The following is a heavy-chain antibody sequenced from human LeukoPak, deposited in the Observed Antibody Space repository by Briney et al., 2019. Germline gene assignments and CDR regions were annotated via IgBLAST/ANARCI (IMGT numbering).Heavy chain of an antibody. D-gene: IGHD1-26*01. CDR1: GLTFNRYS. J-gene: IGHJ4*02. CDR3: AGGSGTSSYYFDH. V-gene: IGHV3-21*01. Sequence: PGGSLRLSCVASGLTFNRYSMNWVRQAPGKGLEWVSSICSSSGCIYYADSVRGRSTVSRDNAKNSVFLQMNNLRAEDAAVYYCAGGSGTSSYYFDHWGQGILVTVSS. CDR2: ICSSSGCI.